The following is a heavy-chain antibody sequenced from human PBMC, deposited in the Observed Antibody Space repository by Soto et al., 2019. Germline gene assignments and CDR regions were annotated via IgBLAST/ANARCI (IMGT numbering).Heavy chain of an antibody. V-gene: IGHV4-39*01. CDR1: GGSISSSSYY. CDR2: IYYSGST. D-gene: IGHD2-15*01. CDR3: ARLGGSGYYYYYGMDV. Sequence: SETLSLTCTVSGGSISSSSYYWGWIRQPPGKGLGWIGSIYYSGSTYYNPSLKSRVTISVDTSKNQFSLKLSSVTAADTAVYYCARLGGSGYYYYYGMDVWGQGTTVTVSS. J-gene: IGHJ6*02.